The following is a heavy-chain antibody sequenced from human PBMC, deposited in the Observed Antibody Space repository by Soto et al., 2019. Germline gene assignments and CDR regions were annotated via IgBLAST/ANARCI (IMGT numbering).Heavy chain of an antibody. D-gene: IGHD2-15*01. J-gene: IGHJ5*02. Sequence: QGQLVESGGGLVKPGGSLRLSCAASGFTFSDEYMSWIRQAPGKGLGWVSYMSRGGGSVYYADSVEGRFTISRDNAKKSLYLQMNSLSADDTAVYYCARASSPRDPWLDLCGQGTLVTVSS. CDR1: GFTFSDEY. CDR3: ARASSPRDPWLDL. V-gene: IGHV3-11*01. CDR2: MSRGGGSV.